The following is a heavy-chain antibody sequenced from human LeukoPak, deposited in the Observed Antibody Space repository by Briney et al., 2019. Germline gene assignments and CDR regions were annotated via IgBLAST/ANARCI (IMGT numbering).Heavy chain of an antibody. J-gene: IGHJ4*02. CDR3: AKTSSGWGHYFDY. V-gene: IGHV3-7*03. Sequence: PGGSLRLSCAASGFTFSSYWMSWVRQAPGKGLEWVANIKQDGSEKYYVDSVKGRFTISRDNAKNSLYLQMNSLRGEDTAVYYCAKTSSGWGHYFDYWGQGTLVTVSS. CDR1: GFTFSSYW. D-gene: IGHD6-19*01. CDR2: IKQDGSEK.